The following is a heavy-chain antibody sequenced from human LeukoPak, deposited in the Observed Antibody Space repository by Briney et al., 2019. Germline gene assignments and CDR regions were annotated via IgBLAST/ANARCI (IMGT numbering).Heavy chain of an antibody. CDR2: INQDESEK. CDR3: VREVIRNDEGAFDI. CDR1: GFTFSSYW. D-gene: IGHD1-1*01. J-gene: IGHJ3*02. V-gene: IGHV3-7*01. Sequence: GGSLRLSCAASGFTFSSYWMNWVCQAPGKGLEWVANINQDESEKYYVDSVKGRFTISRDNAKNSLYLQMNSLRAEDTAVYYCVREVIRNDEGAFDIWGQGTMVTVSS.